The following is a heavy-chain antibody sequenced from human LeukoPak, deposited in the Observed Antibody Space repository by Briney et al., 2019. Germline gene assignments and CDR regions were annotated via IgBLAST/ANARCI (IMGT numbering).Heavy chain of an antibody. Sequence: GASVKVSCKASGYTFISYYMHWVRQAPGQGLEWMGIINPSGGSTTYAQMFQGRVILTRDTSTRTVYMELCSLRSEDTAVYYCAKGGRDYGDSSGTDWGQGTLVTVSS. CDR2: INPSGGST. D-gene: IGHD4-23*01. CDR3: AKGGRDYGDSSGTD. V-gene: IGHV1-46*01. CDR1: GYTFISYY. J-gene: IGHJ4*02.